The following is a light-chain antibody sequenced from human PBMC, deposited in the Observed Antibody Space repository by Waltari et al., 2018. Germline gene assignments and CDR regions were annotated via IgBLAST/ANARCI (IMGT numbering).Light chain of an antibody. V-gene: IGKV3-15*01. J-gene: IGKJ1*01. Sequence: EIVMTQSPATLSVSPGERATLSCRASENIRSNLAWFQQKPGQAPRLLIHGASSRATGIPARFSGSGSGTEFTLTISSMQSEDFAVYYCQQYIYWPQTFGQGTKVGIK. CDR1: ENIRSN. CDR3: QQYIYWPQT. CDR2: GAS.